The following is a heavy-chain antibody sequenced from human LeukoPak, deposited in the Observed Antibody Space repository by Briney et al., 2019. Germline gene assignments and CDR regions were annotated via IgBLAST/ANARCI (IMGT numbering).Heavy chain of an antibody. V-gene: IGHV3-9*01. CDR3: AKAAIAAAGIIDAFDI. Sequence: PGGSLRLSCAASGFTFDDYAMHWVRQAPGKGLEWVSGISWNSGSIGYADSVKGRFTISRDNAKNSLYLQMNSLRAEDTALYYCAKAAIAAAGIIDAFDIWGQGTMVTVSS. CDR2: ISWNSGSI. J-gene: IGHJ3*02. CDR1: GFTFDDYA. D-gene: IGHD6-13*01.